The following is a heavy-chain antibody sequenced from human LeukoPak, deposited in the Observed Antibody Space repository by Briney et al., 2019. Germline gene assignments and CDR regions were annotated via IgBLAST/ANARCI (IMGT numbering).Heavy chain of an antibody. Sequence: GGSLRLSCAASGFTFSAYHINWVRQAPGKGLEWVSYISTTGTTIHYADSVKGRFAISRDNAKSSLYLQMNSLRDEDTAVYYCARVWQDYSGVDYWGQGTLVTVSS. J-gene: IGHJ4*02. CDR1: GFTFSAYH. CDR2: ISTTGTTI. CDR3: ARVWQDYSGVDY. D-gene: IGHD2-21*01. V-gene: IGHV3-48*02.